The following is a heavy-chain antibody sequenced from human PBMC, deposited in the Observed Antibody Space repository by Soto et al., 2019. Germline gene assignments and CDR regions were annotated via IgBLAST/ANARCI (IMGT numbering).Heavy chain of an antibody. J-gene: IGHJ4*02. CDR3: ELTYYPISPFDY. D-gene: IGHD3-10*01. V-gene: IGHV3-53*01. CDR2: IYSGGST. Sequence: PGGSLRLSCAASGFTVSSNYMSWVRQAPGKGLEWVSVIYSGGSTYYADSVKGRFTISRDNSKNTLYLQMNSLRAEDTAVYYCELTYYPISPFDYWGQGTLVTVSS. CDR1: GFTVSSNY.